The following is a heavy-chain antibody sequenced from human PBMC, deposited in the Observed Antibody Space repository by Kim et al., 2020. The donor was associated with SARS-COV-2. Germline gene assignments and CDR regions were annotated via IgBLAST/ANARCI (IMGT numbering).Heavy chain of an antibody. J-gene: IGHJ4*02. CDR3: AAAPWRGRYYSFHY. V-gene: IGHV3-11*01. Sequence: YAEAVKGRFTISKDNAKNSLHLQMNSLRAEDTAVYYCAAAPWRGRYYSFHYWGQGTLVTVSS. D-gene: IGHD3-9*01.